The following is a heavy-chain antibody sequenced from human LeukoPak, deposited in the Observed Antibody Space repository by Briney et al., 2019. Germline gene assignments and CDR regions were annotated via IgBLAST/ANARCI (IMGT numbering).Heavy chain of an antibody. J-gene: IGHJ4*02. V-gene: IGHV4-4*07. D-gene: IGHD3-22*01. Sequence: SETLSLTCTVSGGSISSYYWSWIRQPAGKGLEWIGRIYTSGSTNYNPSLKSRVTMSVDTSKNQFSLKLSSVTAADTAVYYCARSSGYYFTYYFDYWGQETLVTVSS. CDR2: IYTSGST. CDR1: GGSISSYY. CDR3: ARSSGYYFTYYFDY.